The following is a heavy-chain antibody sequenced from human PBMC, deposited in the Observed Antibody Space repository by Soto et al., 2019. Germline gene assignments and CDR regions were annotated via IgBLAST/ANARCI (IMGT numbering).Heavy chain of an antibody. Sequence: LSLTCAVYGGSFSGYYWSWIRQPPGKGLEWIGEINHSGSTNYNPSLKSRVTISVDTSKNQFSLKLSSVTAADTAVYYCARGLLRGFIAAAGRKSNWFDPWGQGTLVTVSS. J-gene: IGHJ5*02. V-gene: IGHV4-34*01. CDR2: INHSGST. D-gene: IGHD6-13*01. CDR3: ARGLLRGFIAAAGRKSNWFDP. CDR1: GGSFSGYY.